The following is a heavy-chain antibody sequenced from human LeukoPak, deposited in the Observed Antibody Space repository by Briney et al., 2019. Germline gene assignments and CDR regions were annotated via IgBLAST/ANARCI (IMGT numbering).Heavy chain of an antibody. D-gene: IGHD3-22*01. V-gene: IGHV4-61*02. CDR2: IYTSGST. CDR3: ARAKGYYYDSSGYHPIDY. Sequence: SETLSLTCTVSGGSISSGSYYWSWIRQPAGKGLEWIGRIYTSGSTNYNPSLKSRVTISVDTSKNQFSLKLSSVTAADTAVYYCARAKGYYYDSSGYHPIDYWGQGTLVTVSS. CDR1: GGSISSGSYY. J-gene: IGHJ4*02.